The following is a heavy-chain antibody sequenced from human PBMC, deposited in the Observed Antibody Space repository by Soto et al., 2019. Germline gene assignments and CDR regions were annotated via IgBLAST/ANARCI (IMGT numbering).Heavy chain of an antibody. D-gene: IGHD6-19*01. V-gene: IGHV1-8*01. Sequence: ASVKVSCKASGYTFTSYDINWVRQATGQGLEWMGWMNPNSGNTGYAQKFQGRVTMTRNTSISTAYMELSSLRSEDTAVYYCARVPVDGIYYYYYYYMDVWGKGTTVTVSS. CDR3: ARVPVDGIYYYYYYYMDV. J-gene: IGHJ6*03. CDR1: GYTFTSYD. CDR2: MNPNSGNT.